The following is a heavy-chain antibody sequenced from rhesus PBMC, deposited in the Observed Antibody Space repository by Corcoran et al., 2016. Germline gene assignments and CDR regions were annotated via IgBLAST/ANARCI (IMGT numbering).Heavy chain of an antibody. V-gene: IGHV4-93*01. CDR3: ARGIDYGSSEDYFDY. CDR1: VGSIRSRNW. D-gene: IGHD4-29*01. Sequence: QVQLQESGPPVVKPSETLSLPCAVSVGSIRSRNWWRWIRQSPGKGLEWIGGIYGSGGSTEYNPSLKSRVTISKDTSKNQFSLKLSSVTAADTAVYYCARGIDYGSSEDYFDYWGQGVLVTVSS. J-gene: IGHJ4*01. CDR2: IYGSGGST.